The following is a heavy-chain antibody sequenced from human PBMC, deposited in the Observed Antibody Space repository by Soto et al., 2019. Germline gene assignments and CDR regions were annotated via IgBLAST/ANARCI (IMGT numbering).Heavy chain of an antibody. Sequence: QIQLVQSGGEVKKPGASVNVSCKASGYTFTNYGIGWVRQAPGQGLEWMGRIIPIFGTTIYAQKFHGRVTITADEPTSTAFMELSSLRSEDTAVYYCARQMNRGVIFDYWGQGTLVTVSS. J-gene: IGHJ4*02. CDR2: IIPIFGTT. D-gene: IGHD3-10*01. CDR1: GYTFTNYG. V-gene: IGHV1-69*13. CDR3: ARQMNRGVIFDY.